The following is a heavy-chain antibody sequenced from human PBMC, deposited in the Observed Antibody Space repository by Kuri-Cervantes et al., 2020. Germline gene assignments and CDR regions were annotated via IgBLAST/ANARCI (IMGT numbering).Heavy chain of an antibody. Sequence: ASVKVSCKASGYTFTSYDINWVRQATGQGLEWMGWMNPNSGNTGYAQKFQGRVTMTRNTSISTAYMELSSLRSEDTAVYYCARTETDYDYGDYGDYYYYGMDVWGQGTTVTVSS. CDR1: GYTFTSYD. CDR3: ARTETDYDYGDYGDYYYYGMDV. CDR2: MNPNSGNT. J-gene: IGHJ6*02. V-gene: IGHV1-8*01. D-gene: IGHD4-17*01.